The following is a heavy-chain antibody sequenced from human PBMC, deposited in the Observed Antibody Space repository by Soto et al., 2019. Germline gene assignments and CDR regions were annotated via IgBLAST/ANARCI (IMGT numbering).Heavy chain of an antibody. D-gene: IGHD3-16*01. Sequence: PGGSLRLSCAASGFTFSTYAMNWVRQFPGRGLEWVSYISSSSSAIDYADSVKGRFTVSRDNAKNSLYLQMNSLRDEDTAVYYCASDRSLGSNWYYHLESWGQGTLVTVSS. CDR3: ASDRSLGSNWYYHLES. CDR1: GFTFSTYA. V-gene: IGHV3-48*02. J-gene: IGHJ4*02. CDR2: ISSSSSAI.